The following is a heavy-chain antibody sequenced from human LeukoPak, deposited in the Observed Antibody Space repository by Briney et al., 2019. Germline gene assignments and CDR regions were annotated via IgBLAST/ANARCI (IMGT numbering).Heavy chain of an antibody. D-gene: IGHD2-2*01. CDR1: GFTFSSYG. Sequence: GGSLRLSCAASGFTFSSYGMHWVRQAPGKGLEWVAFIRYDGSNKYYADSVKGRFTISRDNSKDTLYLQMNSLRAEDTAVYYCAKDTLVRECGSSTSCHPSFGPPDIWGQGTMVTVSS. J-gene: IGHJ3*02. V-gene: IGHV3-30*02. CDR3: AKDTLVRECGSSTSCHPSFGPPDI. CDR2: IRYDGSNK.